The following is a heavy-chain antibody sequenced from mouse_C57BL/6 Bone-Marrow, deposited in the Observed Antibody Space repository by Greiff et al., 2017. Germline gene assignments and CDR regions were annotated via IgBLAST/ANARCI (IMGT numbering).Heavy chain of an antibody. CDR3: ARPRQLRLLYAMDY. CDR1: GFTFSDYG. V-gene: IGHV5-17*01. CDR2: ISSGSSTI. J-gene: IGHJ4*01. D-gene: IGHD3-2*02. Sequence: EVQVVESGGGLVKPGGSLKLSCAASGFTFSDYGMHWVRQAPEKGLEWVAYISSGSSTIYYADTVEGRFTISRDNAKNTLFLQMTSLRSEDTAMYYCARPRQLRLLYAMDYWGQGTSVTVSS.